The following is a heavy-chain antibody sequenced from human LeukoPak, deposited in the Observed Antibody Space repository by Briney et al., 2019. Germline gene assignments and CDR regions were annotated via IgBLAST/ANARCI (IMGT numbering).Heavy chain of an antibody. V-gene: IGHV3-53*01. J-gene: IGHJ4*02. D-gene: IGHD4/OR15-4a*01. Sequence: PGGSLRLSCTVSGFTVSSNSMGWVRQAPGKGLEWVSFIYSDNTHYSDSMKGRFTISRDNSKNTLYLQMNSLRAEDTAVYYCARRAGAYSHPYDYWGQGTLVTVSS. CDR1: GFTVSSNS. CDR2: IYSDNT. CDR3: ARRAGAYSHPYDY.